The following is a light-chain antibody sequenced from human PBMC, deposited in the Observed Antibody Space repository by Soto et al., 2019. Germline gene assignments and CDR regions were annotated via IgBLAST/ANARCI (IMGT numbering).Light chain of an antibody. CDR3: QQYHDSAT. V-gene: IGKV3-20*01. Sequence: EIVLTQSPATLSLSPGERATLSCRASQNIDSDLAWYQQRPGQPPRLLIYGASTRATGIPDRFSGSGSGTDFTLTISRLEPEDFAVYYCQQYHDSATFGQGTRLEIK. J-gene: IGKJ5*01. CDR2: GAS. CDR1: QNIDSD.